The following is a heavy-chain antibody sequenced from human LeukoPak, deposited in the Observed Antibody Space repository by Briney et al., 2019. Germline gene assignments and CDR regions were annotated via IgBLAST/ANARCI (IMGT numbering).Heavy chain of an antibody. V-gene: IGHV3-30*18. D-gene: IGHD3-10*01. CDR3: AKVLYNYGSGSYYPFDH. Sequence: PGGSLRLSCAASGFTFSTYGMHWVRQAPGKGLEWLAVVSFDESNKYYADSVKGRFTISRDNSKNTLYLQMNSLRVEDTAVYYCAKVLYNYGSGSYYPFDHWGQGTLVTVSS. J-gene: IGHJ4*02. CDR1: GFTFSTYG. CDR2: VSFDESNK.